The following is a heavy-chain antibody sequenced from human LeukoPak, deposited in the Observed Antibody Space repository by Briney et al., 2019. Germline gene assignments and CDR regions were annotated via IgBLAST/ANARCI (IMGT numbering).Heavy chain of an antibody. D-gene: IGHD1-26*01. Sequence: ASVKVSCKASGYTFTSYGLSWVRQAPGQGLEWMGWISTYNGHTNYAQKLQGRVTMTTDTSTSTAYMELRSLRSDDTAVYYCARDDPIVGAYSYFDLWGRGTLVTVPS. CDR1: GYTFTSYG. J-gene: IGHJ2*01. CDR3: ARDDPIVGAYSYFDL. CDR2: ISTYNGHT. V-gene: IGHV1-18*01.